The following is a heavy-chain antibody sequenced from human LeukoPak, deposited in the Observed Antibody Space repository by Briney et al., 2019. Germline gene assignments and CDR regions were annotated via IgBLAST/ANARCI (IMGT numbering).Heavy chain of an antibody. J-gene: IGHJ3*02. D-gene: IGHD3-10*01. Sequence: SETLSLTCAVYGGSVSGYYWSWIRQPPGKGLEWIGEINHSGSTNYNPSLKSRVTISVDTSKNQFSLNLTFVTAADTAVYYCARVLRFDAFDIWGQGTRVIVSS. CDR1: GGSVSGYY. CDR3: ARVLRFDAFDI. CDR2: INHSGST. V-gene: IGHV4-34*01.